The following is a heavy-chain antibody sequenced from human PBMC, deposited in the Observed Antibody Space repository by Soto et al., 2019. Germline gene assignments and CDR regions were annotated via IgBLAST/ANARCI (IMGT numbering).Heavy chain of an antibody. D-gene: IGHD6-19*01. CDR2: ISAYNGNT. CDR3: AGHQSSGWYFAAFDI. Sequence: QVQLVQSGAEVKKPGASVKVSCKASGYTFTSYGITWVRQAPGQGLEWMGWISAYNGNTNYAQKLQGRVTMTTDTATSTAYMEPRSLRSDDTAVYYCAGHQSSGWYFAAFDIWGQGTMVTVSS. V-gene: IGHV1-18*01. CDR1: GYTFTSYG. J-gene: IGHJ3*02.